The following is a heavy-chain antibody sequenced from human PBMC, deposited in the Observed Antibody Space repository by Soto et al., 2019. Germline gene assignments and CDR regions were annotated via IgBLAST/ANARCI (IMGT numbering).Heavy chain of an antibody. CDR3: ARAPGIASAGTLAWFDP. CDR1: GGSISSGCYS. Sequence: PSETLSLTCAVSGGSISSGCYSWSWLLQPPGTGLEWIVYIYHSGSTYYTPSLKIRVPISVDRSKNKFSLKLSSVTAAETAVYYCARAPGIASAGTLAWFDPWGQGTLVTVSS. CDR2: IYHSGST. D-gene: IGHD6-13*01. J-gene: IGHJ5*02. V-gene: IGHV4-30-2*01.